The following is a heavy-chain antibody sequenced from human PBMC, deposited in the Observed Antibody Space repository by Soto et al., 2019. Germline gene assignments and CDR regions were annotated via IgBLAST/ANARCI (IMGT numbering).Heavy chain of an antibody. CDR3: AREYPAPLGYCSGGSCYRRTRDAFDI. Sequence: SETLSLTCTVSGGSISSSSYFWGWIRQPPGKGLEWIGSIYYSGSTYYNPSLKSRVTISVDTSKNQFSLKLSSVTAADTAVYYCAREYPAPLGYCSGGSCYRRTRDAFDIWGQGTMVTVSS. V-gene: IGHV4-39*07. D-gene: IGHD2-15*01. CDR2: IYYSGST. J-gene: IGHJ3*02. CDR1: GGSISSSSYF.